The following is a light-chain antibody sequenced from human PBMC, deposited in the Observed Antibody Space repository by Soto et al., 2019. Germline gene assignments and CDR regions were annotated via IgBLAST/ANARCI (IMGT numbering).Light chain of an antibody. Sequence: QSALTQPASVSGSPGQSITISCTGSSSDVGFYNYVSWYQRHPGKAPKLMIYDVSNRPSGVSNRFSGSKSGNTASLTIFGLQAEDEADYYCTSHTSSSPYVFGTGTKVTVL. CDR3: TSHTSSSPYV. J-gene: IGLJ1*01. CDR1: SSDVGFYNY. V-gene: IGLV2-14*01. CDR2: DVS.